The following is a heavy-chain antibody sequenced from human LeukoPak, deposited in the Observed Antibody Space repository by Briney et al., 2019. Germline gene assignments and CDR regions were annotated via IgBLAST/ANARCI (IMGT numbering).Heavy chain of an antibody. Sequence: RTSETLSLTCTVSGASISSFYWSWIRQPPGKGREWIGYIYHSGSTSYNPSLKSRVTISVDTSKNQFSLKLSAVTAADTPVYYCGAESERWLVRSWGQGTLVTVSS. CDR2: IYHSGST. CDR3: GAESERWLVRS. V-gene: IGHV4-59*01. CDR1: GASISSFY. D-gene: IGHD6-19*01. J-gene: IGHJ4*02.